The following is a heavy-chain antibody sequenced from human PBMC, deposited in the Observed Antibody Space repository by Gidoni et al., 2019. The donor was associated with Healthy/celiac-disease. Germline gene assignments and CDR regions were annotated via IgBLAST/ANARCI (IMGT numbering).Heavy chain of an antibody. V-gene: IGHV3-33*01. CDR2: IWYDGSNK. J-gene: IGHJ3*02. D-gene: IGHD6-19*01. CDR1: GFPFSSVG. Sequence: QVQLVESGGVVVQPGGSLGLSCAATGFPFSSVGLHWVRQAPGKGLEWVAVIWYDGSNKYYADSVKGRFTISRDNSKNTLYLQMNSLRAEDTAVYYCAREVFIAVAGTGGAFDIWGQGTMVTVSS. CDR3: AREVFIAVAGTGGAFDI.